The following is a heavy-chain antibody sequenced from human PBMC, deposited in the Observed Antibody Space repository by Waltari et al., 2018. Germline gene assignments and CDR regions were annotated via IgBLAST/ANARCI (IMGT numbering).Heavy chain of an antibody. CDR1: GYTFTSFA. V-gene: IGHV7-4-1*02. CDR3: ARAVYGMDV. CDR2: INTNTGNP. J-gene: IGHJ6*02. Sequence: QVLQVQSGSELKKPGASVKISCKASGYTFTSFAINWVRQAPGQGLEWMGWINTNTGNPGYAHGFTGRIVLSMDTSVSTAYLQIRSLKTEDTALYYCARAVYGMDVWGQGTTVTVSS.